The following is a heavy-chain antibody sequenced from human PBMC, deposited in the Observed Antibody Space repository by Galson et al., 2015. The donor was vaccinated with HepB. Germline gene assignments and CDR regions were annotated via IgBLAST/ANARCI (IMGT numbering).Heavy chain of an antibody. V-gene: IGHV3-74*01. CDR2: INRDGAA. CDR3: AREHPGAGHYVDY. D-gene: IGHD3-10*01. CDR1: GFTFDTYW. J-gene: IGHJ4*02. Sequence: SLRLSCAASGFTFDTYWMHWVRQVPGKGLMWVSRINRDGAAIYADSVKGRFTISRDDTESKLYLQMNSLGVEDTAIYYCAREHPGAGHYVDYWGQGTLVTVSS.